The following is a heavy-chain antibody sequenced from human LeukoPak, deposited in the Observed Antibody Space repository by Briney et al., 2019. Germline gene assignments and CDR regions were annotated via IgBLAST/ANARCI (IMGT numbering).Heavy chain of an antibody. CDR1: GGSFSGYY. J-gene: IGHJ4*02. CDR3: ARWLYSSGWAIDY. D-gene: IGHD6-19*01. V-gene: IGHV4-34*01. CDR2: INHSGST. Sequence: TETLSLTCSVYGGSFSGYYWSSIPQPPGKGLEWIGEINHSGSTNYNPSLKSRVTISVDTSKSQFSLKLSSVTAADTAVYYCARWLYSSGWAIDYWGKGTLVTVSS.